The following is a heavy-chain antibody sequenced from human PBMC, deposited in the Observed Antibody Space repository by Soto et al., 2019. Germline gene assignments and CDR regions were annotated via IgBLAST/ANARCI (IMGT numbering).Heavy chain of an antibody. CDR1: GYTFNSYA. V-gene: IGHV1-3*01. CDR2: INAGNGNT. CDR3: AKAGQAMVRFRGSDYYGMDV. J-gene: IGHJ6*02. Sequence: ASVKVSCKASGYTFNSYAMHWVRQAPGQRLEWMGWINAGNGNTKYSQKFQGRVTITRDTSASTAYMELSSLRAEDTAVYYCAKAGQAMVRFRGSDYYGMDVWGQGTTVTVSS. D-gene: IGHD5-18*01.